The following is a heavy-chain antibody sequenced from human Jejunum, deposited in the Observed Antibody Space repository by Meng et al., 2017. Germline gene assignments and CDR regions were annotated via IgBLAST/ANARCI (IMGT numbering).Heavy chain of an antibody. CDR1: GFTFSNYW. CDR3: VRGGSAAELVFPS. J-gene: IGHJ4*02. Sequence: GGSLRLSCAASGFTFSNYWMHWVRRAPGKGLVWVSTIKSDGSSTNYADSVKGRFTISRDNAKNTLYLQMNSLRVEDTSVYYCVRGGSAAELVFPSWGQGNQVTVSS. V-gene: IGHV3-74*01. D-gene: IGHD6-13*01. CDR2: IKSDGSST.